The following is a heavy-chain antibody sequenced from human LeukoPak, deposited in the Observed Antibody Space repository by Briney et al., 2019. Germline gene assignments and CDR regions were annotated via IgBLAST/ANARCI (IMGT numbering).Heavy chain of an antibody. Sequence: PGGSLRLSCAASGFTFSSYAMSWVRQAPGKGREWVSAIRGSGGSTYYADSVKGRFTISRDNAKNSMYLQMHSLRAEDTAVYYCARTGDYDFWSDYHFYYYYYMDVWGKGTTVTVSS. D-gene: IGHD3-3*01. CDR2: IRGSGGST. CDR3: ARTGDYDFWSDYHFYYYYYMDV. J-gene: IGHJ6*03. CDR1: GFTFSSYA. V-gene: IGHV3-23*01.